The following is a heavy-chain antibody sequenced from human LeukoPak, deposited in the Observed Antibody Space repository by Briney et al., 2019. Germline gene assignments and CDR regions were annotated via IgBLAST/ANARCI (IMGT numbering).Heavy chain of an antibody. Sequence: ASVKVSCKASGYTFTSYGISWVRQAPGQGLEWMGRIIPILGIANYAQKFQGRVTITADKSTSTAYMELSSLRSEDTAVYYCARDAGMVVAANFDYWGQGTLVTVSS. CDR2: IIPILGIA. V-gene: IGHV1-69*04. CDR1: GYTFTSYG. D-gene: IGHD2-15*01. CDR3: ARDAGMVVAANFDY. J-gene: IGHJ4*02.